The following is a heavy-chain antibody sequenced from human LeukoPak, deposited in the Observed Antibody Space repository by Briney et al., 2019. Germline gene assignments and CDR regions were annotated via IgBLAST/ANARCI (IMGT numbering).Heavy chain of an antibody. CDR2: INHSGST. J-gene: IGHJ4*02. V-gene: IGHV4-34*01. Sequence: KPSETLSLTCAVYGGSFSGYYWSWIRQPPGKGLEWIGEINHSGSTNYNPSLKSRVTISVDTSKNQFSLKLSSVTAADTAVYYCARFAGVTTSPFDYWGQGTLVTVSS. CDR1: GGSFSGYY. D-gene: IGHD2-21*02. CDR3: ARFAGVTTSPFDY.